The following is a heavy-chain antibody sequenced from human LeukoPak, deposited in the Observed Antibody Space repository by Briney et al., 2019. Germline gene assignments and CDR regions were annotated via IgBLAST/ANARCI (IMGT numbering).Heavy chain of an antibody. CDR3: ASGSNYYYYYMDV. CDR1: GYTFTSYG. Sequence: SVKVSCKASGYTFTSYGISWVRQAPGQGLEWMGGIIPIFGTANYAQKFQGRVTITADKSTSTAYMELSSLRSEDTAVYYCASGSNYYYYYMDVWGKGTTVTVSS. V-gene: IGHV1-69*06. J-gene: IGHJ6*03. CDR2: IIPIFGTA. D-gene: IGHD2-15*01.